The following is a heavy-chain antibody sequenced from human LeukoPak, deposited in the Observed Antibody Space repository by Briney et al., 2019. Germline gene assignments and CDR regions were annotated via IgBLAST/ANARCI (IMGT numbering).Heavy chain of an antibody. V-gene: IGHV3-23*01. CDR2: ISDDGAYT. Sequence: GGSLRLSCTASGFTFSSYAMSWVRQAPGKGLDWVSAISDDGAYTYYPDSVKGRFTISRDNSKNALCLQMNSLRAEDTAVYYCARDWELLWFGELLTRPYYFDYWGQGTLVTVSS. CDR1: GFTFSSYA. CDR3: ARDWELLWFGELLTRPYYFDY. J-gene: IGHJ4*02. D-gene: IGHD3-10*01.